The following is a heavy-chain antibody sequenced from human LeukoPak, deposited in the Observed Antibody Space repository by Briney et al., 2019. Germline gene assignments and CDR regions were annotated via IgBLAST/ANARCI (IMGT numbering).Heavy chain of an antibody. D-gene: IGHD6-25*01. CDR1: GFTFSSYS. Sequence: TSGGSLRLTCAASGFTFSSYSMNWVRQAPGKGLEWVSSISSSSSYIYYADSVKGRFTISRDNAKNSLYLQMNSLRAEDTAVYYCARVLAAQDYFFDYWGQGTLVTVSS. J-gene: IGHJ4*02. CDR3: ARVLAAQDYFFDY. V-gene: IGHV3-21*01. CDR2: ISSSSSYI.